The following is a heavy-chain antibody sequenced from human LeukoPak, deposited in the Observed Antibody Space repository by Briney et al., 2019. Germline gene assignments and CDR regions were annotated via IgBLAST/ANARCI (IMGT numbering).Heavy chain of an antibody. V-gene: IGHV3-21*01. CDR2: ISSSSSYI. CDR1: GFTFSSYS. CDR3: ASRLVRGVMKAFDI. Sequence: GGSLRLSCAASGFTFSSYSMNWVRQAPGKGLEWVSSISSSSSYIYYADSVKGRFTISRDNAKNSLYLQMNSLRAEDTAVYYCASRLVRGVMKAFDIWGQGTMVTVSS. D-gene: IGHD3-10*01. J-gene: IGHJ3*02.